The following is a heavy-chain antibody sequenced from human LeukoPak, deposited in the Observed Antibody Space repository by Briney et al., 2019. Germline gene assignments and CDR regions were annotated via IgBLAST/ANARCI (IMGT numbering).Heavy chain of an antibody. CDR3: ATTLEGGKSGYYGMDV. CDR2: ISSSSSTI. J-gene: IGHJ6*02. V-gene: IGHV3-48*04. Sequence: SGGSLRLSCAASGFTFSSYSMNWVRQAPGKGLEWVSYISSSSSTIYYADSVKGRFTISRDNAKNSLYLQMNSLRAEDTAVYYCATTLEGGKSGYYGMDVWGQGTTVTVSS. CDR1: GFTFSSYS. D-gene: IGHD2-15*01.